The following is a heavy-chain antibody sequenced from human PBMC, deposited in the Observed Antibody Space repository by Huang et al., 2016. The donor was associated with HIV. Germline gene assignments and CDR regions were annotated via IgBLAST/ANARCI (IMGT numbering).Heavy chain of an antibody. J-gene: IGHJ4*02. CDR3: ARQDTSGWYADPYYFDY. Sequence: QLQLQESGPGLVKPSETLSLTCTVSGGSISTSGYYWGWIRQPPGKGLEWIGSIYDSGGTSYNPSRKSRVTISVDTSKSQFSLKLSSVTAADTAVYYCARQDTSGWYADPYYFDYWGQGTLVTVSS. V-gene: IGHV4-39*01. D-gene: IGHD6-19*01. CDR2: IYDSGGT. CDR1: GGSISTSGYY.